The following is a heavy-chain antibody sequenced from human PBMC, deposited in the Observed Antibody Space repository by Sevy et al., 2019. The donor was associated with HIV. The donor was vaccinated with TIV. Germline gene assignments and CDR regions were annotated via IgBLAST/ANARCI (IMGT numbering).Heavy chain of an antibody. CDR2: VSSSSSYI. J-gene: IGHJ4*02. D-gene: IGHD3-3*01. CDR1: GFTFSSYS. V-gene: IGHV3-21*01. CDR3: ARDTIFGVVFDY. Sequence: GGSLRLSCAASGFTFSSYSMNWVRQAPGKGLEWVSSVSSSSSYIYYADSVKGRFTISRDNAKNSLYLQMNSLRAEDTAVYCCARDTIFGVVFDYWGQGTLVTVSS.